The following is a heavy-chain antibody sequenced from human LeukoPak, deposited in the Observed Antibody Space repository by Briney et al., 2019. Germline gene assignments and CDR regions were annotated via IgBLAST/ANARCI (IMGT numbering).Heavy chain of an antibody. CDR2: INSDGSST. CDR3: ARDPDSSLWVDY. Sequence: PGGSLRLSCAASGFTFNSYWMHWVRQAPGKGLVWVSRINSDGSSTSYADSVKGRFTISRDNAKNTLYLQMNSLRAEDTAVYYCARDPDSSLWVDYWGQGTLVTVSS. CDR1: GFTFNSYW. D-gene: IGHD6-13*01. J-gene: IGHJ4*02. V-gene: IGHV3-74*01.